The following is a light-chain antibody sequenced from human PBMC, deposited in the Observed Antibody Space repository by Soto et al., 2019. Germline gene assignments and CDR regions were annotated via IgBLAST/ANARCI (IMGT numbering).Light chain of an antibody. CDR3: QQANSFPIT. CDR1: QGISTW. V-gene: IGKV1-12*01. CDR2: GAS. Sequence: EIQMTQSPSSVSASVGDRVTITCGASQGISTWLAWYQQKAGKAPNLLICGASNLHSGVPSRFSGSGSGTNFTLTISSLQPEDFATYYCQQANSFPITFGQGTRLEIK. J-gene: IGKJ5*01.